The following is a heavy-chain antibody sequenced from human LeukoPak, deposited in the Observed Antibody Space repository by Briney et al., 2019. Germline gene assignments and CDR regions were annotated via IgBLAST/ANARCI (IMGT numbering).Heavy chain of an antibody. CDR2: IRSKAYGGTT. D-gene: IGHD3-16*01. J-gene: IGHJ4*02. Sequence: GGSPRLSCTASGFTFGGYAMSWVRQARGKGLEWVGFIRSKAYGGTTEYAASVKGRFTISRDDSKGIAYLQMNSLNTEDTAIYYCTRDGPFGGNSYFDYWGQGTLVTVSS. V-gene: IGHV3-49*04. CDR3: TRDGPFGGNSYFDY. CDR1: GFTFGGYA.